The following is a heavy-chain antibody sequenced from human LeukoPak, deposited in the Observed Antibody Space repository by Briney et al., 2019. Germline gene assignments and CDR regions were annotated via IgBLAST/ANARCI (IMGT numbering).Heavy chain of an antibody. CDR3: ARGLASGYPPIPFDY. J-gene: IGHJ4*02. CDR1: DGSISSSNW. CDR2: IIDTGST. Sequence: PSETLSLTCSVSDGSISSSNWWSRVRPPPGKGLEWIGEIIDTGSTKYNSSLKSRVTISVDTSKNQFSLSLDSVTAADTAVYYCARGLASGYPPIPFDYWGQGTLVTVSS. D-gene: IGHD3-3*01. V-gene: IGHV4-4*02.